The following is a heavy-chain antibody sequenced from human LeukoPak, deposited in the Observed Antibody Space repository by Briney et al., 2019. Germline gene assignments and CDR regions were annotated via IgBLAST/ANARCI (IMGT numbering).Heavy chain of an antibody. V-gene: IGHV4-34*01. CDR2: INHSGST. J-gene: IGHJ5*02. D-gene: IGHD3-3*01. CDR3: ARQIFRQYYDFWSGYYLNWFDP. Sequence: SETLSLTCAVYGGSFSGYYWSWIRQPPGKGLEWIGEINHSGSTYYNPSLKSRVTISVDTSKNQFSLKLSSVTAADTAVYYCARQIFRQYYDFWSGYYLNWFDPWGQGTLVTVSS. CDR1: GGSFSGYY.